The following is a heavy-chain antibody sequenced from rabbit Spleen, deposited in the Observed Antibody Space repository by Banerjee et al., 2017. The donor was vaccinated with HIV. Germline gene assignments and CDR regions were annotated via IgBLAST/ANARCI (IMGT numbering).Heavy chain of an antibody. Sequence: QEQLEESGGGLVKPGASLTLTCTASGFSFSSGYYMCWVRQAPGKGLEWIACIYVGSSGSTYYASWAKGRFTISKTSSTTVTLQMTSVTAADTATYFCARGGYVAGYDGSYFTLWGQGTLVTVS. CDR2: IYVGSSGST. CDR3: ARGGYVAGYDGSYFTL. CDR1: GFSFSSGYY. V-gene: IGHV1S45*01. D-gene: IGHD4-2*01. J-gene: IGHJ4*01.